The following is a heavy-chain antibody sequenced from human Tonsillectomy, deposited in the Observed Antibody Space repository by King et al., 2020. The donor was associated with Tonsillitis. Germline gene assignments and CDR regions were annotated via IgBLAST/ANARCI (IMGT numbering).Heavy chain of an antibody. CDR1: GGSISSSNYH. D-gene: IGHD5-18*01. CDR2: IYYTGST. Sequence: QLQESGPGLVKPSETLSLTCTVSGGSISSSNYHWGWIRQPPGKGLEWIGTIYYTGSTYYNPSLKSRVTLSLDTSKNQFSLKLSSVTAADTAVYYCASQLWFGHDIRFDYWGQGTLVTVSS. V-gene: IGHV4-39*07. J-gene: IGHJ4*02. CDR3: ASQLWFGHDIRFDY.